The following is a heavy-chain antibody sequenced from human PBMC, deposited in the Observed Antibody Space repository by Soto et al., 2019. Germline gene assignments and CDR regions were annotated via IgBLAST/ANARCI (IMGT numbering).Heavy chain of an antibody. D-gene: IGHD2-21*01. V-gene: IGHV3-33*01. Sequence: GGSLRLSCAASGFTFSLSGMHWVRQAPGKGLEWVAVIWSDGSKEIYADSVKGRFTISKDNSKNTLYLQMNGLRAEDTAVYYCARDSGDSPFDYWGQGTLVTVSS. CDR3: ARDSGDSPFDY. CDR2: IWSDGSKE. J-gene: IGHJ4*02. CDR1: GFTFSLSG.